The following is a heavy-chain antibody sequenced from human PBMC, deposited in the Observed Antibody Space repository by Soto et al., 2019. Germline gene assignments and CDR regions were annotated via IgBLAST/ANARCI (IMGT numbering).Heavy chain of an antibody. V-gene: IGHV4-39*07. D-gene: IGHD2-2*01. CDR3: AKGYCSSTSCPSVWFDP. CDR1: GGSISSSSYY. CDR2: IYYSGST. Sequence: SETLSLTCTVSGGSISSSSYYWGWIRQPPGKGLEWIGSIYYSGSTYYNPSLKSRVTISVDTSKNQFSLKLSSVTAADTAVYYCAKGYCSSTSCPSVWFDPWGQGTLVTVSS. J-gene: IGHJ5*02.